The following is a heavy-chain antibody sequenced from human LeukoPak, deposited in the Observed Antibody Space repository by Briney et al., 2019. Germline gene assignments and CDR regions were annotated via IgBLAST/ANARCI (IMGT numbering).Heavy chain of an antibody. CDR1: GNSLPTYG. J-gene: IGHJ6*03. V-gene: IGHV1-18*01. CDR3: ARPAKGAYYYYYMDV. Sequence: ASVKVSCKASGNSLPTYGITWVRQAPGQGREWMGWISNYNGNTQYGQNFQGRVSMTRDTSTNTAYLELRGLRSNDTAVYFCARPAKGAYYYYYMDVWGKGTTVTVSS. CDR2: ISNYNGNT. D-gene: IGHD2-2*01.